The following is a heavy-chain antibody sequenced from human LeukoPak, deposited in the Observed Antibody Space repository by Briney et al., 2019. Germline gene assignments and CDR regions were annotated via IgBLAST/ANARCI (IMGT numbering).Heavy chain of an antibody. CDR3: ARGPGGRSGYYPLEDNYYYYYMDV. Sequence: GASVKVSCKASGYTFTGYYMHWVRQAPGQGLEWMGWISAYNGNTIYAQKFQGRVTMTTDTSTSTAYMELRSLRSDDTAVYYCARGPGGRSGYYPLEDNYYYYYMDVWGKGTTVTVSS. D-gene: IGHD3-22*01. CDR1: GYTFTGYY. CDR2: ISAYNGNT. V-gene: IGHV1-18*04. J-gene: IGHJ6*03.